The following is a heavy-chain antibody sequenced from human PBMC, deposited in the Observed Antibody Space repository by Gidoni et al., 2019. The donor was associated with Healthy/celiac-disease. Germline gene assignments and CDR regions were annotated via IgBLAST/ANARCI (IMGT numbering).Heavy chain of an antibody. CDR1: GYTFTSYY. Sequence: QVQLVQSGAEVKKPGASVKVSCKASGYTFTSYYMHWVRQAPGQGLEWMGIINPRGGSTSYAQKFQGRVTMTRDTSTGTVYMELSSLRSEDTAVYYCARGFPNSVYDPDFDYWGQGTLVTVSS. V-gene: IGHV1-46*01. J-gene: IGHJ4*02. D-gene: IGHD5-12*01. CDR3: ARGFPNSVYDPDFDY. CDR2: INPRGGST.